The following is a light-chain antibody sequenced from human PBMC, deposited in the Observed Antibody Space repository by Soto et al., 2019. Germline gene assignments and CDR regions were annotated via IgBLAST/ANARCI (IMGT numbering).Light chain of an antibody. V-gene: IGKV3-15*01. CDR2: AAS. Sequence: IVMSQSPDTLSVYPGERATLSCRASQSVSDRVVWYQQKSGQAPSLLIYAASTRAAGVPARFSGSGSGTEFTLTISSLQSEDFATYYCQQLKSNLITSGQGRRLAV. J-gene: IGKJ5*01. CDR3: QQLKSNLIT. CDR1: QSVSDR.